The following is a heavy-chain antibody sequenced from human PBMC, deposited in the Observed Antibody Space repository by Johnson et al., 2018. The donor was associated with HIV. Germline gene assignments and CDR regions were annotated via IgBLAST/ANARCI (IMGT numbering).Heavy chain of an antibody. CDR2: IGTAGDT. V-gene: IGHV3-13*01. D-gene: IGHD1-26*01. Sequence: VQLVESGGGLVRPGGSLRLSCAASGFTFSSYDMHWVRQATGKGLEWVSAIGTAGDTYYPGSVKGRFTISRDNSKNTLYLQMNSLRAEDTALYYCARDSVGARGAFDIWGQGTMVTVSS. CDR1: GFTFSSYD. CDR3: ARDSVGARGAFDI. J-gene: IGHJ3*02.